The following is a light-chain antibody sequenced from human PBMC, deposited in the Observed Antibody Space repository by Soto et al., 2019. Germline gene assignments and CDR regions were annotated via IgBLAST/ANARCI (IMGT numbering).Light chain of an antibody. J-gene: IGKJ5*01. Sequence: DIVMTQSPLSLPVTPGEPASISCRSSQSLLHSDGYNYLEWYLQKPGQSPQLLIYVASNRASGVPDRFSGSGSGTDFTLKISRVEAEDVGVYYCMQSRQSPITFGQGTRLEIK. CDR3: MQSRQSPIT. CDR2: VAS. CDR1: QSLLHSDGYNY. V-gene: IGKV2-28*01.